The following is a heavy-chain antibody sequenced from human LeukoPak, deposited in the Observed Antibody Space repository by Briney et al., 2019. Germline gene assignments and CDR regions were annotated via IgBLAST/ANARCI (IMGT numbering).Heavy chain of an antibody. CDR1: GYTFTNYA. CDR2: INTGNGNT. D-gene: IGHD2-2*01. CDR3: ARTQIYCSSTSCYRYFDY. J-gene: IGHJ4*02. Sequence: ASVTVSFKASGYTFTNYAMHWVRQAPGQRLEWMGWINTGNGNTKYSQEFQGRVTITRDTSANTAYMELSSLRSEDTAVYYCARTQIYCSSTSCYRYFDYWGQGTLVTVSS. V-gene: IGHV1-3*03.